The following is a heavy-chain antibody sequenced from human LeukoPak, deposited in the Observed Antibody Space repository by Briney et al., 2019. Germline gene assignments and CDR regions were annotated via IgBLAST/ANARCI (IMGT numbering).Heavy chain of an antibody. D-gene: IGHD5-18*01. J-gene: IGHJ4*02. CDR3: VRGGYNYGVDY. V-gene: IGHV1-2*02. CDR1: GYTFTGNY. Sequence: ASVKVSCKASGYTFTGNYMHRVRQAPGQGLEWMGWINPKSGGTNYAQRFQGRVTMTRDTSISSAYMELSRLRSDDAAVYYCVRGGYNYGVDYWGQGTLVTVSS. CDR2: INPKSGGT.